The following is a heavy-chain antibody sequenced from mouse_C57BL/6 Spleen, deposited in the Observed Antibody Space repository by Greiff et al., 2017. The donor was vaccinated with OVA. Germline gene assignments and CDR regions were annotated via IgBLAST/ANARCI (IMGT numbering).Heavy chain of an antibody. CDR3: ARDRGRMDY. CDR2: INYDGSST. V-gene: IGHV5-16*01. CDR1: GFTFSDYY. D-gene: IGHD1-1*01. Sequence: EVQLMESEGGLVQPGSSMKLSCTASGFTFSDYYMAWVRQVPEKGLEWVANINYDGSSTFYLDSLKSRFIISRDNAKNILYLQMSSLKSEDTATYYCARDRGRMDYWGQGTSVTVSS. J-gene: IGHJ4*01.